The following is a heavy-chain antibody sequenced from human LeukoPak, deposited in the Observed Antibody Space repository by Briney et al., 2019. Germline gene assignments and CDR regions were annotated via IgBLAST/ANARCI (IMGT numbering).Heavy chain of an antibody. CDR2: IYTSGST. D-gene: IGHD6-13*01. Sequence: SETLSLTCTVSGGSISSYYLSWIRQPAGKGLEWIGRIYTSGSTNYNPSLKSRVTMSVDTSKNQFSLKLSPVTAADTAVYYCARSDWYFRDHWARETLVTVSS. CDR3: ARSDWYFRDH. J-gene: IGHJ4*02. V-gene: IGHV4-4*07. CDR1: GGSISSYY.